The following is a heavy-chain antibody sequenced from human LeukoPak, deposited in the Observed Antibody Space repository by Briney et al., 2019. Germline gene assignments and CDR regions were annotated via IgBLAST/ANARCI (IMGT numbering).Heavy chain of an antibody. V-gene: IGHV3-48*01. Sequence: GGSLRLSCATSGFTFSGYSMNWVRQAPGKGLEWISYISSSSINIHYGDSVKGRFTISRDNAENSLYLQMNSLRAEDTAVYYCARDSIQLWPNAIDFWGQGTLVAVSS. CDR3: ARDSIQLWPNAIDF. CDR1: GFTFSGYS. J-gene: IGHJ4*02. CDR2: ISSSSINI. D-gene: IGHD1-1*01.